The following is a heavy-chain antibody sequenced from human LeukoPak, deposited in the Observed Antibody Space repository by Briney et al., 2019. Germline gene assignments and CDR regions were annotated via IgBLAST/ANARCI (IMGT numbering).Heavy chain of an antibody. J-gene: IGHJ4*02. V-gene: IGHV3-30*04. D-gene: IGHD1/OR15-1a*01. CDR1: GFTFSSYA. CDR3: TLTTFGVVYYFDY. CDR2: ISYDGINQ. Sequence: PGGSLRLSCATSGFTFSSYAMHWVRQAPGKGLEWVALISYDGINQYYADSVKGRLIISRDNSKNTLYLQLNSLRLEDTAVYYCTLTTFGVVYYFDYWGQGTLVTVSS.